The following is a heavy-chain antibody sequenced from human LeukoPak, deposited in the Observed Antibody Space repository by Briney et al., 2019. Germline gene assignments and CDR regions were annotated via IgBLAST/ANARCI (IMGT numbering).Heavy chain of an antibody. J-gene: IGHJ4*02. CDR2: IKPDGSQI. D-gene: IGHD1-1*01. CDR1: GFSLSNYG. Sequence: GGSLRLSCAASGFSLSNYGLHWARQAPGKGLEWVANIKPDGSQIYYVDSVKGRFTISRDNAKNSLYLQMNSLRAEDTAVYYCARDLNWETYWGQGTLVTVSS. CDR3: ARDLNWETY. V-gene: IGHV3-7*01.